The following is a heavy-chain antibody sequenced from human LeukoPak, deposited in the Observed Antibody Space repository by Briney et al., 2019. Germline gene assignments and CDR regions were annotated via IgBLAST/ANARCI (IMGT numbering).Heavy chain of an antibody. V-gene: IGHV3-11*04. Sequence: GGSLRLSCAASGFTLSDYYMSWIRQAPGMGLEWVSYISSSAGTIDYADSVKGRFTMSRDNAKNSLYLQMNSLRAEDTAVYYCAKDPRYGSGSYYVDYWGQGTLVTVSS. CDR2: ISSSAGTI. D-gene: IGHD3-10*01. CDR3: AKDPRYGSGSYYVDY. CDR1: GFTLSDYY. J-gene: IGHJ4*02.